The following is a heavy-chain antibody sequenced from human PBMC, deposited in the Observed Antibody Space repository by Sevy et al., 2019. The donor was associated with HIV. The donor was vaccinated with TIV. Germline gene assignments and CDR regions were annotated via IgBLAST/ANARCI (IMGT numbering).Heavy chain of an antibody. CDR2: LYYRGRT. CDR1: GGSISSYY. J-gene: IGHJ2*01. D-gene: IGHD6-6*01. V-gene: IGHV4-59*01. CDR3: ARHSIAPRSWYFDL. Sequence: SETLSLTCTVSGGSISSYYWSWIRQPPGKGLEWIGYLYYRGRTKYNPSLKSRVTISVDTSRNQFSLKLNSVTAADSAVYYCARHSIAPRSWYFDLWGRGTLVTVSS.